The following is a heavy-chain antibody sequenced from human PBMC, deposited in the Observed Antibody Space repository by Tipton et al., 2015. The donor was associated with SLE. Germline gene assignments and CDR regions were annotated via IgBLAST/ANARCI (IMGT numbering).Heavy chain of an antibody. D-gene: IGHD6-13*01. V-gene: IGHV4-61*09. Sequence: TLSLTCTVSGGSIRSGSYYWSWIRQPAGKGLEWIGYIYTSGSTNYNPSLKSRVTISVDTSKNQFSLKLSSVTAADTAVYYCASWYSSSWYYFDYWGQGTLVTVSS. CDR2: IYTSGST. J-gene: IGHJ4*02. CDR1: GGSIRSGSYY. CDR3: ASWYSSSWYYFDY.